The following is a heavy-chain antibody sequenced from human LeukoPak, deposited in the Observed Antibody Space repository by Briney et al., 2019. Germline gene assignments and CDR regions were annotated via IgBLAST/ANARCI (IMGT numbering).Heavy chain of an antibody. Sequence: ASVKVSCKASGYTFTSYAINWVRQAPGQGLEWLGWISGHNGQSKYAQKFQGRVTLTTDSSTGAAYMELRSLRSDDTAIYYCARGRAAADDFDYWGQGTLVTVSS. V-gene: IGHV1-18*01. CDR2: ISGHNGQS. CDR3: ARGRAAADDFDY. J-gene: IGHJ4*02. D-gene: IGHD6-13*01. CDR1: GYTFTSYA.